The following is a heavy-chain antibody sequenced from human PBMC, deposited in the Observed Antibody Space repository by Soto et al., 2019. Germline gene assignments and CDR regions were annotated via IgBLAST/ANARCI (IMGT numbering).Heavy chain of an antibody. CDR3: ERVNADIVATFGPWAFDI. V-gene: IGHV4-59*11. Sequence: SDPLSLTCTVSGGSISSHDWSWIRQAPGKGLEWIGYIYYSGCTNYNPSLKSRVTISVDTSKNQFSLKLSSVTAADTAVYYCERVNADIVATFGPWAFDIWGPGTMLTISS. J-gene: IGHJ3*02. CDR2: IYYSGCT. CDR1: GGSISSHD. D-gene: IGHD5-12*01.